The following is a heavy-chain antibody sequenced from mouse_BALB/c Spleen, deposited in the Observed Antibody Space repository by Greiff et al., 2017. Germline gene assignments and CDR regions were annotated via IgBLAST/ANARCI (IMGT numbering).Heavy chain of an antibody. J-gene: IGHJ4*01. D-gene: IGHD2-4*01. CDR1: GFTFSSYA. CDR2: ISSGGSYT. CDR3: ARGRDYDGENAMDY. V-gene: IGHV5-9-4*01. Sequence: EVHLVESGGGLVKPGGSLKLSCAASGFTFSSYAMSWVRQSPEKRLEWVAEISSGGSYTYYPDTVTGRFTISRDNAKNTLYLEMSSLRSEDTAMYYCARGRDYDGENAMDYWGQGTSVTVSS.